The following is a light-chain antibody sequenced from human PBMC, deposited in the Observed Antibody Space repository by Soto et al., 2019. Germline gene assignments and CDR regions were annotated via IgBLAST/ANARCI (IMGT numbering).Light chain of an antibody. J-gene: IGLJ3*02. CDR2: GNR. V-gene: IGLV1-40*01. CDR1: SSNLGAGYD. Sequence: QSALTQPPSVSGAPGQRVTISCTGNSSNLGAGYDVHWYQQLPGAAPKLVIFGNRNRPSGVPERFSGSKSGTSASLAITGLQAEDEADYYCSSYTSSSTLPHWVFGGGTKLTVL. CDR3: SSYTSSSTLPHWV.